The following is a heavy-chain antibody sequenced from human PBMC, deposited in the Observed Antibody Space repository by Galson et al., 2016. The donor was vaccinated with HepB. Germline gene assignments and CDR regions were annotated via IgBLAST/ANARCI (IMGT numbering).Heavy chain of an antibody. CDR2: MRPDGSGK. D-gene: IGHD5-12*01. Sequence: SLRLSCAVSGFTFSGYMMTWVRQTPGKGLECVANMRPDGSGKYYLSSVQGRFTISRDNTKGSLYLQLNGLRAEDTAVYYCARDNGYEIDYWGQGTLVTVSS. J-gene: IGHJ4*02. CDR3: ARDNGYEIDY. CDR1: GFTFSGYM. V-gene: IGHV3-7*01.